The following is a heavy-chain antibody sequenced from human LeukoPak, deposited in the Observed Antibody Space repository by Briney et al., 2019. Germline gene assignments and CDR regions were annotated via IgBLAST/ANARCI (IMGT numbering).Heavy chain of an antibody. CDR3: ARSPPSSSWYGVWFDP. D-gene: IGHD6-13*01. CDR2: IIPIFGTA. J-gene: IGHJ5*02. Sequence: SVKVSCKASGGTFSSYAISWVRQAPGQGLEWMGGIIPIFGTANYAQKFQGRVTITTDESTSTAYMELSSLRSEDTAVYYCARSPPSSSWYGVWFDPWGQGTLVTVSS. V-gene: IGHV1-69*05. CDR1: GGTFSSYA.